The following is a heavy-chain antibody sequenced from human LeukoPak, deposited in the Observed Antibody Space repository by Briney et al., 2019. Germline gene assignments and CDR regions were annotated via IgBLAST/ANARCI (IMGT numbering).Heavy chain of an antibody. CDR2: IYRGGNT. CDR1: GFTVSHNY. V-gene: IGHV3-53*01. D-gene: IGHD3-3*01. Sequence: GGSLRLSCAASGFTVSHNYMSWVRQAPGKGLEWVSVIYRGGNTYYPDSVKGRFTISRDNSKNTLYLQMNSLRVEDTAVYYCASFSLEWFTFDYWGQGTLVTVSS. J-gene: IGHJ4*02. CDR3: ASFSLEWFTFDY.